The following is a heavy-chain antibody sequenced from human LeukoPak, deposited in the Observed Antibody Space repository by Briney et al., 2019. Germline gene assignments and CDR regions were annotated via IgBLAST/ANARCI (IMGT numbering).Heavy chain of an antibody. CDR2: TYYRSTWYN. V-gene: IGHV6-1*01. D-gene: IGHD6-13*01. CDR1: GDSVSSKSAA. J-gene: IGHJ4*02. CDR3: AKGRDLGSSWYGALDY. Sequence: SQTLSLTCAISGDSVSSKSAAWYWIRQSPSRGLEWLGRTYYRSTWYNDYAASVKSRITINPDTSKNQFSLQLNSLTPEDTAVYYCAKGRDLGSSWYGALDYWGQGTLVTVSS.